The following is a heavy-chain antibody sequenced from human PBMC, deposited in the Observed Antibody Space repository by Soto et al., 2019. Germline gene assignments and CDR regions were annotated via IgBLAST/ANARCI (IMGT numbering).Heavy chain of an antibody. CDR2: ISGSGDT. CDR1: GLTFSNYG. Sequence: EVQLLESGGGLVQPGGSLRLSCAASGLTFSNYGMTWVAQTPGKGREWVSAISGSGDTYNVDSLKGRFSISRDNSKSTLFLQMNSLRAEDTAVYYCATYGGDSGGFEYFKHWGQGTLVTVSS. J-gene: IGHJ1*01. D-gene: IGHD2-21*02. V-gene: IGHV3-23*01. CDR3: ATYGGDSGGFEYFKH.